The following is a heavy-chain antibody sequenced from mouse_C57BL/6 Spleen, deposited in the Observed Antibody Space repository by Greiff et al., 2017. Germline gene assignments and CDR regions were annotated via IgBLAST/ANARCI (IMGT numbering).Heavy chain of an antibody. CDR1: GFTFSDYY. D-gene: IGHD2-12*01. Sequence: EVKVVESEGGLVQPGSSMKLSCTASGFTFSDYYMAWVRQVPEKGLEWVANINYDGSSTYYLDSLKSRFIISRDNAKNILYLQMSSLKSEDTATYYCARDSGYYTGAMDYWGQGTSVTVSS. CDR3: ARDSGYYTGAMDY. J-gene: IGHJ4*01. V-gene: IGHV5-16*01. CDR2: INYDGSST.